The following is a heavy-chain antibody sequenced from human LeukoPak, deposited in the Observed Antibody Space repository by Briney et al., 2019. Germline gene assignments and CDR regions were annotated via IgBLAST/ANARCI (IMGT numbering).Heavy chain of an antibody. J-gene: IGHJ3*02. CDR1: GFTFSSYW. Sequence: GGSLRLSCAASGFTFSSYWMSWVRQAPGKGLEWVANIKQDGSEKYYVDSVKGRFTISRDNAKNSLYLQMNSLRAEDTAVYYCARVLDDSGGYYFILGAFDIWGLGTMVTVSS. D-gene: IGHD3-22*01. V-gene: IGHV3-7*05. CDR3: ARVLDDSGGYYFILGAFDI. CDR2: IKQDGSEK.